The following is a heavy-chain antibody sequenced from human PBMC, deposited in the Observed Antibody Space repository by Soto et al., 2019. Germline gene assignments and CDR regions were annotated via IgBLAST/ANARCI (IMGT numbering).Heavy chain of an antibody. CDR2: ISGSGGRT. V-gene: IGHV3-23*01. Sequence: PGGSLRLSCAASGFTFSSYAMSWVRQAPGKGLEWVSAISGSGGRTYYADSVKGRFTISRDNSKNTLFLQMNSLRAEDTALYYCARQALKNDRSYPNWFDPWGQGTLVTVSS. CDR1: GFTFSSYA. J-gene: IGHJ5*02. CDR3: ARQALKNDRSYPNWFDP. D-gene: IGHD2-21*01.